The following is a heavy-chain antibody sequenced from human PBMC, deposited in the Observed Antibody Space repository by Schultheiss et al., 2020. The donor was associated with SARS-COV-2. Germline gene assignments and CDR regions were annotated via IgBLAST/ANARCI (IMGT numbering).Heavy chain of an antibody. D-gene: IGHD3-9*01. CDR1: GFTFNSYA. CDR2: ISGSGGST. CDR3: ARHGGDILTGYYMDY. J-gene: IGHJ4*02. Sequence: GESLKISCAASGFTFNSYAMSWVRQAPGKGLEWVSAISGSGGSTYYADSVKGRFTIARDNAKNSLYLQMNSLRAEDTAVYYCARHGGDILTGYYMDYWGQGTLVTGSS. V-gene: IGHV3-23*01.